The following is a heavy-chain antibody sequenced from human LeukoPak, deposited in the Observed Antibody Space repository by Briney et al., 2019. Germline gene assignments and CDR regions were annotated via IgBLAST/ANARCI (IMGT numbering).Heavy chain of an antibody. J-gene: IGHJ3*02. CDR1: GGSFSGYY. D-gene: IGHD3-10*01. Sequence: SETLSLTCAVYGGSFSGYYWSWIRQPPGKGLEWIGEINHSGSTNYNPSLKSRVTISVDTSKNQFSLKLSSVTAADTAVYYCARHPRPAGSGSYYNVRAGYAFDIWGQGTMVTVSS. CDR2: INHSGST. CDR3: ARHPRPAGSGSYYNVRAGYAFDI. V-gene: IGHV4-34*01.